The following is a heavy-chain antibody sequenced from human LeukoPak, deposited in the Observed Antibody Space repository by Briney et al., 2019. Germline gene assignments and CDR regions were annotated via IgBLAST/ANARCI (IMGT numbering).Heavy chain of an antibody. CDR1: GGSISSSSYY. CDR2: IYYSGST. D-gene: IGHD4-17*01. CDR3: ARSSREGATVDY. J-gene: IGHJ4*02. V-gene: IGHV4-39*01. Sequence: SETLSLTCTVSGGSISSSSYYWGWIRQPPGKGMEWIGSIYYSGSTYYNPSLKSRVTISVDTSKNQFSLKLSSVTAADTAVYYCARSSREGATVDYWGGGTLVTVSS.